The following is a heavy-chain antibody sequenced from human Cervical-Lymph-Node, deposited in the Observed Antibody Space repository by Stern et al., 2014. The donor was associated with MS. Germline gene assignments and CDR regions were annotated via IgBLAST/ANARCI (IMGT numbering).Heavy chain of an antibody. D-gene: IGHD4-17*01. CDR1: GSTFNTYA. J-gene: IGHJ6*02. CDR2: IIPIFGTA. Sequence: VQLVESGAEVKKPGSSVKVSCRASGSTFNTYAINWVRQAPGQGLEWMGGIIPIFGTANDAQKFQGRVTITADDSTNTVYMELSSLRSEDTAVYYCARPTTVTVGAMDVWGQGTTVTVSS. V-gene: IGHV1-69*01. CDR3: ARPTTVTVGAMDV.